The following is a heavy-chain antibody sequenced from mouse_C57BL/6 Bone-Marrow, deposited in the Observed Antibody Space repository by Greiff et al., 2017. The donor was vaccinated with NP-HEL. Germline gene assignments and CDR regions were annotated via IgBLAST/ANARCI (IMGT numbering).Heavy chain of an antibody. CDR3: AREGYPYYAMDY. D-gene: IGHD2-14*01. Sequence: EVQLQESGPGLVKPSQSLSLTCSVTGYSITSGYYWNWIRQFPGNKLEWMGYISYDGSNNYNPSLKNRISITRDTSKYQFVLKLNSVTTEDTATYYCAREGYPYYAMDYWGQGTSVTVSS. V-gene: IGHV3-6*01. CDR2: ISYDGSN. CDR1: GYSITSGYY. J-gene: IGHJ4*01.